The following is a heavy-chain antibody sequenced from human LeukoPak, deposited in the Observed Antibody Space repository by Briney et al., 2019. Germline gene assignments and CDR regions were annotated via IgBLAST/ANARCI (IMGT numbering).Heavy chain of an antibody. Sequence: GASVKVSCKASGYTFTGYYMHWVRQAPGQGLEWMGWINPNSGGTNYAQKFQGRVTMTRDTSISTAYMELSRLRSDDTAVYYCARAESYYYGSGSWFDPRGQGTLVSVSS. CDR3: ARAESYYYGSGSWFDP. CDR1: GYTFTGYY. D-gene: IGHD3-10*01. J-gene: IGHJ5*02. CDR2: INPNSGGT. V-gene: IGHV1-2*02.